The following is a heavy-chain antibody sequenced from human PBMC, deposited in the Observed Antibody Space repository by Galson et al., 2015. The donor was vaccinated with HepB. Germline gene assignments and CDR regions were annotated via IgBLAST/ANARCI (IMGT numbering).Heavy chain of an antibody. V-gene: IGHV4-39*01. Sequence: LSLTCTVSGGSISSTIYYWGWIRQPPGKGLEWIGSIYYSGSTYYNPSLNSRVTMSVDTSKNHFSLKLSSVTAADTAVYYCARQKTHVTMIGTDFDYWGQGTLVTVSS. CDR3: ARQKTHVTMIGTDFDY. CDR2: IYYSGST. D-gene: IGHD3-22*01. J-gene: IGHJ4*02. CDR1: GGSISSTIYY.